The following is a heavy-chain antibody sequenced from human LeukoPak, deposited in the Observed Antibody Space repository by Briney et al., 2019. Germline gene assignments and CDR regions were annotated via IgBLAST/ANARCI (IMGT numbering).Heavy chain of an antibody. D-gene: IGHD6-19*01. CDR1: GFTFSSYA. J-gene: IGHJ4*02. V-gene: IGHV3-23*01. CDR2: ISGSGGST. CDR3: AKYNSDWYDDY. Sequence: GGSLRLSCAASGFTFSSYAMSWVRQAPGKGLEWVSAISGSGGSTYYADSVKGRFTISRDNSKNTLYLQMSSLRAEDTALYYCAKYNSDWYDDYWGQGTLVTVSS.